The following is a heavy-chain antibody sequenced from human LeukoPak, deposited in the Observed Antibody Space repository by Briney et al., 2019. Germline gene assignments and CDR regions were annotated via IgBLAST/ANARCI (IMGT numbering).Heavy chain of an antibody. CDR3: ARVEAYYYGMDV. CDR1: GGTFSSYA. J-gene: IGHJ6*02. V-gene: IGHV1-69*04. Sequence: VASVKVFCKASGGTFSSYAISWVRQAPGQGLEWMGRIIPILGIANYAQKFQGRVTITADKSTSTAYMELSSLRSEDTAVYYCARVEAYYYGMDVWGQGTTVTVSS. CDR2: IIPILGIA.